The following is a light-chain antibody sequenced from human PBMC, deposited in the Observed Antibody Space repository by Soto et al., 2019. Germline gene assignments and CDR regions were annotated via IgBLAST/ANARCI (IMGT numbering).Light chain of an antibody. CDR2: DVS. CDR1: SSDVGRYNY. CDR3: SSYTTSTPWV. Sequence: QSVLTQPASVSGSPGQSITISCTGTSSDVGRYNYVSWYQQYPGKAPKLMIYDVSNRPSGVSNRFSGSKSGNTASLTISGLQAEDEAHYYCSSYTTSTPWVFGGGTKLTVL. V-gene: IGLV2-14*01. J-gene: IGLJ3*02.